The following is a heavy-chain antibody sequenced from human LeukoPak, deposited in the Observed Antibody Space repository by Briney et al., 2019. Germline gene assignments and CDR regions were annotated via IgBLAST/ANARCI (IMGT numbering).Heavy chain of an antibody. V-gene: IGHV3-48*03. CDR1: GFTFSSYE. CDR2: ISTSGSPI. J-gene: IGHJ4*02. D-gene: IGHD3-22*01. CDR3: ARRGFYDTSGYLFDH. Sequence: GGSLRLSCAASGFTFSSYEMNWVRQAPGKGLEWVSYISTSGSPIYYGNSVKGRFTISRDSAKNSLYLQMNSLRAEDTALYYCARRGFYDTSGYLFDHWGQGTLVTVSS.